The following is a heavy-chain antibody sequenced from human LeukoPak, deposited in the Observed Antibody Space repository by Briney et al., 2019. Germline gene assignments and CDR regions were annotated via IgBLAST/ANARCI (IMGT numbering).Heavy chain of an antibody. CDR3: ATLGYCSSTSCSDFGY. Sequence: GSVEVSCKVSGYTLTELSMHWVRQAPGKGLEWMGGFDPEDGETIYAQKFQGRVTMTEDTSTDTAYMELSSLRSEDTAVYYCATLGYCSSTSCSDFGYWGQGTLVTVSS. J-gene: IGHJ4*02. V-gene: IGHV1-24*01. CDR2: FDPEDGET. D-gene: IGHD2-2*01. CDR1: GYTLTELS.